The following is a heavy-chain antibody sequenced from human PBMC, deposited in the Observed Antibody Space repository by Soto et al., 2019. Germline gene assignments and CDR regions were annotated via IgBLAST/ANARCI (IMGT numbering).Heavy chain of an antibody. D-gene: IGHD6-19*01. V-gene: IGHV1-2*04. Sequence: ASVKVSCKASGYTFTGYYMHWVRQAPGQGLEWMGWINPNSGGTNYAQKFQGWVTMTRDTSISTAYMELSRLRSDDTAVYYCATSRVSIAVAGETEYYFDYWGQGTLVTVSS. J-gene: IGHJ4*02. CDR3: ATSRVSIAVAGETEYYFDY. CDR2: INPNSGGT. CDR1: GYTFTGYY.